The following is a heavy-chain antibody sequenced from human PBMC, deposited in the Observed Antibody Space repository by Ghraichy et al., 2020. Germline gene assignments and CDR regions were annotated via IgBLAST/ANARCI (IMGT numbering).Heavy chain of an antibody. Sequence: LSLTCAASGFIFSNYGMYWVRQAPGKGLEWVAAIWYDGSNKYYADSVRGRFTISRDNSKNTLYLQMNSLRAEDTAVYYCAREGVADTAMARGYFYYWGQGTLFTFSS. CDR2: IWYDGSNK. CDR1: GFIFSNYG. V-gene: IGHV3-33*01. J-gene: IGHJ4*02. CDR3: AREGVADTAMARGYFYY. D-gene: IGHD5-18*01.